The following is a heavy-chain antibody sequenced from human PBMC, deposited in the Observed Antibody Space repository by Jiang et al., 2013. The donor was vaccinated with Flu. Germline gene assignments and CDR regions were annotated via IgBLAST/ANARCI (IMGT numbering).Heavy chain of an antibody. CDR3: ARWLPGLDHVDTAMAVDY. D-gene: IGHD5-18*01. Sequence: KPSETLSLTCAVSGYSISSGYYWGWIRQPPGKGLEWIGSIYHSGSTYYNPSLKSRVTISVDTSKSQFSLKLSSVTAADTAVYYCARWLPGLDHVDTAMAVDYWGQGTLVTVSS. V-gene: IGHV4-38-2*01. CDR1: GYSISSGYY. CDR2: IYHSGST. J-gene: IGHJ4*02.